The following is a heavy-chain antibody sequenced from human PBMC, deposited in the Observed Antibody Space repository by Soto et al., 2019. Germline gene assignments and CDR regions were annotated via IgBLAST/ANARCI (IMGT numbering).Heavy chain of an antibody. CDR2: IYPGDSDT. V-gene: IGHV5-51*01. Sequence: GESLKISCKGSGYSFTSYWIGWVRQMPGKGLEWMGIIYPGDSDTRYSPSFQGQVTISADKSISTAYLQWSSLKASDTATYYCARQELRGATTEYFQHWGQGTLVTVSS. CDR3: ARQELRGATTEYFQH. J-gene: IGHJ1*01. CDR1: GYSFTSYW. D-gene: IGHD1-26*01.